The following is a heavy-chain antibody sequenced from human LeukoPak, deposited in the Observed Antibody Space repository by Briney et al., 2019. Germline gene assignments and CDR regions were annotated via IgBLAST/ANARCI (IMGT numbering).Heavy chain of an antibody. CDR1: GGSISSYY. CDR2: IYTSGST. Sequence: SETLSLTCTVSGGSISSYYWSWIRQPAGKGLEWIGRIYTSGSTNYNPSLKSRVTISVDTSKNQFSLKLSSVTAADTAVYYCARDSGSYVSARRLDYWGQGTLVTVSS. V-gene: IGHV4-4*07. CDR3: ARDSGSYVSARRLDY. D-gene: IGHD1-26*01. J-gene: IGHJ4*02.